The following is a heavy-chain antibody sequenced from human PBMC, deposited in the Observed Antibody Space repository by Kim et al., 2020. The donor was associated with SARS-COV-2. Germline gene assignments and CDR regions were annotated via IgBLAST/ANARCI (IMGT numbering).Heavy chain of an antibody. Sequence: GGSLRLSCAASGFPFNNYAMNWVRQAPGKGLEWVSSISGSGAKTYYADSVKGRFTISRDNSKNTVYLQMISLRAEDTAIYYCAKTRSSGWYSPPDFWGQGTLVSVSS. CDR2: ISGSGAKT. V-gene: IGHV3-23*01. CDR1: GFPFNNYA. D-gene: IGHD6-19*01. J-gene: IGHJ4*02. CDR3: AKTRSSGWYSPPDF.